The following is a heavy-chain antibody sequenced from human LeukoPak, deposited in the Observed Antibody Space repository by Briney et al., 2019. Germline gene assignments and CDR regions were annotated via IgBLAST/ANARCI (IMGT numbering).Heavy chain of an antibody. CDR1: GFTFSSYS. CDR2: ISSSSGYI. CDR3: ARDGTTVTTYDY. Sequence: GGSLRLSCAASGFTFSSYSMNWVRQAPGKGLEWVSSISSSSGYIYYADSVKGRFTISRDNAKNSLYLQMNSLRAEDTAVYYCARDGTTVTTYDYWGQGTLVTVSS. D-gene: IGHD4-17*01. J-gene: IGHJ4*02. V-gene: IGHV3-21*01.